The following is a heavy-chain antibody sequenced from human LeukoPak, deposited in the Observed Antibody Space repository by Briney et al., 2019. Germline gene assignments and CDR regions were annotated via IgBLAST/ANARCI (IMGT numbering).Heavy chain of an antibody. CDR2: ISGSGGST. CDR1: GFTFSSYA. Sequence: AGSLRLSCAASGFTFSSYAMSWVRQAPGKGLEWVSAISGSGGSTYYADSVKGRFTISRDNSKNTLYLQMNSLRAEDTAVYYCATNTYYYDSSGFGFDPWGQGTLVTVSS. CDR3: ATNTYYYDSSGFGFDP. J-gene: IGHJ5*02. D-gene: IGHD3-22*01. V-gene: IGHV3-23*01.